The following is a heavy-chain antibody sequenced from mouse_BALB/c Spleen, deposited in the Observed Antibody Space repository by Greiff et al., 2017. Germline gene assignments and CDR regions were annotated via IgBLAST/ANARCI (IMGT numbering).Heavy chain of an antibody. CDR3: ARVSYGNFAWFAY. CDR1: GYTFSSYW. D-gene: IGHD2-10*02. CDR2: ILPGSGST. J-gene: IGHJ3*01. V-gene: IGHV1-9*01. Sequence: QVQLQQSGAELMKPGASVKISCKATGYTFSSYWIEWVKQRPGHGLEWIGEILPGSGSTNYNEKFKGKATFTADTSSNTAYMQLSSLTSEDSAVYYCARVSYGNFAWFAYWGQGTLVTVSA.